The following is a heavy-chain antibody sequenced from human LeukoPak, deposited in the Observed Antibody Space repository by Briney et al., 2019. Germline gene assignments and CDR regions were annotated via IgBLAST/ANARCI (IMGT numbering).Heavy chain of an antibody. V-gene: IGHV3-21*06. CDR3: ARDLAPTVGASDY. CDR1: GFTFSSYS. D-gene: IGHD1-26*01. Sequence: PGGSLRLSCAASGFTFSSYSMSWVRQAPGKGLEWVSFISSGSGHMLYADSVKGRFTISRDNAKNSLYLQINGLRAEDTAVYYCARDLAPTVGASDYWGQGTLVTVSS. J-gene: IGHJ4*02. CDR2: ISSGSGHM.